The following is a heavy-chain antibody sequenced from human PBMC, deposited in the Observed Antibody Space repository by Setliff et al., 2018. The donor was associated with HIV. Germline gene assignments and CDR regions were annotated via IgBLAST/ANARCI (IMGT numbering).Heavy chain of an antibody. CDR2: IFYSGTT. CDR1: EGYITGYY. CDR3: ARDRWYSSQAKLYYFDY. Sequence: PSETLSLTCTVSEGYITGYYWTWIRQPPGRGLEWIGYIFYSGTTKFNPSLKSRAAISVDSSNNQFSLKMTSVTAADTAVYYCARDRWYSSQAKLYYFDYWGQGTLVTVSS. J-gene: IGHJ4*02. D-gene: IGHD6-19*01. V-gene: IGHV4-59*01.